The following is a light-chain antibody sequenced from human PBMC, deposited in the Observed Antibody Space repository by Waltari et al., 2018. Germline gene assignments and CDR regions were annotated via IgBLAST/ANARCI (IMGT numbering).Light chain of an antibody. CDR3: SSYTSSSPYV. J-gene: IGLJ1*01. Sequence: QSALTQPASVSGSPGQSITISCTGIRRDVGGSNSVSWYQQYPGKAPKLMIYDVSNRPSGVSNRFSGSKSGNTASLTISGLQAEDEADYYCSSYTSSSPYVFGTGTKVTVL. V-gene: IGLV2-14*03. CDR2: DVS. CDR1: RRDVGGSNS.